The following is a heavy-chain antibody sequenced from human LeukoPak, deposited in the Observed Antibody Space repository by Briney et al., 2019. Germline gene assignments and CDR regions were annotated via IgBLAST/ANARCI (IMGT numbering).Heavy chain of an antibody. CDR2: IYYSGST. V-gene: IGHV4-39*01. J-gene: IGHJ5*02. D-gene: IGHD3-22*01. CDR3: ATSYYYDSSGYYENWFDP. Sequence: PSETLSLTCTVSGGSISSSSYYWGWIRQPPGKGLEWIGSIYYSGSTYYNPSLKSRVTISVDTSKNQFSLNLSSVTAADTAVYYCATSYYYDSSGYYENWFDPWGQGTLVTVSS. CDR1: GGSISSSSYY.